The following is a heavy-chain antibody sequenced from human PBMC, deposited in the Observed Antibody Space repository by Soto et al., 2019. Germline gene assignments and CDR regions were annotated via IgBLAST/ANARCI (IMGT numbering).Heavy chain of an antibody. D-gene: IGHD4-17*01. CDR2: IYYSGST. CDR1: GGSISSYY. V-gene: IGHV4-59*01. CDR3: ARGDDGDVYFQH. Sequence: QVQLQESGPGLVKPSETLSLTCTVSGGSISSYYWSWIRQPPGKGLEWIGYIYYSGSTNDNPSLKSRVAISVDTSKNQFSLKLSSVTAADTAVYYCARGDDGDVYFQHWGQGTLVTVSS. J-gene: IGHJ1*01.